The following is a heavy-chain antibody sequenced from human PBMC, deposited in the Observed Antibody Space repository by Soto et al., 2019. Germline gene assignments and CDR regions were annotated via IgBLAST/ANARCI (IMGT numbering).Heavy chain of an antibody. J-gene: IGHJ4*02. Sequence: EVQLVESGGGLVKPGGSLRLSCAGSAFTFSKAWMSWVRQAPGKGLEWVGRIKTRSDGGTTDYAAPVKGRFSISRDDSKNTMYLQMQSLKTEDKAMYYCTTDWSLLLWFGELSPGGYWGQGTLVTVSS. D-gene: IGHD3-10*01. CDR3: TTDWSLLLWFGELSPGGY. CDR2: IKTRSDGGTT. CDR1: AFTFSKAW. V-gene: IGHV3-15*01.